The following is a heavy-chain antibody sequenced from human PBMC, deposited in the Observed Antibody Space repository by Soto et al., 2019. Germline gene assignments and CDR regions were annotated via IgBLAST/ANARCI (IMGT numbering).Heavy chain of an antibody. CDR3: ARYPLSTYCSSTSCSSYYYYGMDV. CDR1: GYTFTGYY. V-gene: IGHV1-2*04. CDR2: INTNSGGT. J-gene: IGHJ6*02. D-gene: IGHD2-2*01. Sequence: GASVKVSCKASGYTFTGYYMHWVRQAPGQGLERMGWINTNSGGTNYAQKFQGWVTMTRDTSISTAYMELSRLRSDDTALYYCARYPLSTYCSSTSCSSYYYYGMDVWGQGTTVTVSS.